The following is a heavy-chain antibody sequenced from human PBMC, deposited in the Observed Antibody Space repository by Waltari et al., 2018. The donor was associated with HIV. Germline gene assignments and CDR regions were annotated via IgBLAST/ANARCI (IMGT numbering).Heavy chain of an antibody. CDR3: ARDRYYDTSGYRSLDY. J-gene: IGHJ4*02. D-gene: IGHD3-22*01. CDR2: IRSSGNTI. V-gene: IGHV3-11*01. CDR1: GFTFSDYY. Sequence: QVQLVESGGGLVEPGGSLRLSCAASGFTFSDYYMNWIRQAPGKGLGWVSYIRSSGNTIYYADSVKGRFTISRDNAKNSLYLQLNSLRAEDTAVYYCARDRYYDTSGYRSLDYWGQGTLVTVSS.